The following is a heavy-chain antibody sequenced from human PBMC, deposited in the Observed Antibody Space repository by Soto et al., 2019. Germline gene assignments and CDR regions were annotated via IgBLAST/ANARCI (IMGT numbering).Heavy chain of an antibody. D-gene: IGHD4-17*01. CDR1: GYIFTNYD. V-gene: IGHV1-8*01. CDR3: ARGIKYGDYSRLFDP. Sequence: QVQLVQSGAEVKKPGASVKVSCKASGYIFTNYDINWVRQATGQGLEYLGWINPNSGNTGYVQKCQGRATMPRNTSINTADMELNSLRSEDTAVYYCARGIKYGDYSRLFDPWGQGTLVSVSS. CDR2: INPNSGNT. J-gene: IGHJ5*02.